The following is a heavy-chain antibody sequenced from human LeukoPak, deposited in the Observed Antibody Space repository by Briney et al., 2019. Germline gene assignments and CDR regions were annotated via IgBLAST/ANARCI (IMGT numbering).Heavy chain of an antibody. J-gene: IGHJ4*02. CDR2: IIPIFGTA. CDR1: GGTFSSYA. V-gene: IGHV1-69*05. CDR3: ARVCRSSGPLDY. D-gene: IGHD6-19*01. Sequence: SVTVSCKASGGTFSSYAISWVRQAPGQGLEWMGGIIPIFGTANYAQKFQGRVTITTDESTSTAYMELSSLRSEDTAVYYCARVCRSSGPLDYWRQGTLVTVSS.